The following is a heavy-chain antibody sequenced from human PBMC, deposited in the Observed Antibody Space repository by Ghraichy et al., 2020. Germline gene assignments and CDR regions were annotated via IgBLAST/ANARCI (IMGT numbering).Heavy chain of an antibody. CDR1: GFTVNTNY. J-gene: IGHJ4*02. Sequence: ETLSLTCAASGFTVNTNYVGWLRQAPGKGLEWVSVIYTAGSTFYADSVKGRFTISKDNPKNTLHLQMDNLRAEDTAVYCCAKGGYGTFDYWCQGALVTVSS. V-gene: IGHV3-53*01. CDR2: IYTAGST. CDR3: AKGGYGTFDY. D-gene: IGHD5-18*01.